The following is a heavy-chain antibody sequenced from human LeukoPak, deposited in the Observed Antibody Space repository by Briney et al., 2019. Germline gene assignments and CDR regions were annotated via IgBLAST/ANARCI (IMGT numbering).Heavy chain of an antibody. CDR1: GGSISSYY. Sequence: SETLSLTCTVSGGSISSYYWSWIRQPPGKGLEWIGYIYYSGSTNYNPSLKSRVTISVGTSKKQFSLKLSSVTAADTAVYYCARGYYGSGRYFDYWGQGTLVTVSS. CDR3: ARGYYGSGRYFDY. J-gene: IGHJ4*02. CDR2: IYYSGST. V-gene: IGHV4-59*01. D-gene: IGHD3-10*01.